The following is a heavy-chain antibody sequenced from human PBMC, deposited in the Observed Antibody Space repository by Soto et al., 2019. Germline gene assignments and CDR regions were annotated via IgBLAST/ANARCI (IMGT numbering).Heavy chain of an antibody. CDR2: IIPRSATS. J-gene: IGHJ6*02. CDR1: GDAFNTKT. V-gene: IGHV1-69*13. CDR3: AREGLVLVPTTVNSDYYYSAMDV. D-gene: IGHD2-2*01. Sequence: SVKVCSKDPGDAFNTKTLTWMRQAPGQGLEWMGGIIPRSATSNYAQKFQGRVTITADESTSTAYMELSSLRSEDTAVYYCAREGLVLVPTTVNSDYYYSAMDVWGQGTTVTVSS.